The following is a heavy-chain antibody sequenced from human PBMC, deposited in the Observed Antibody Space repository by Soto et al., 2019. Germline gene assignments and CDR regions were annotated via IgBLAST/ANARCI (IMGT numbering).Heavy chain of an antibody. CDR3: ARSRPDNSGYDIDY. CDR2: MNPNSGNT. J-gene: IGHJ4*02. Sequence: ASVKVSCKASGYTFTSYDINWVRQATGQGLEWMGWMNPNSGNTGYAQKFQGRVTMTRNTSISTAYMELSSLRSEDTAVYYCARSRPDNSGYDIDYWGQGTLVTVSS. CDR1: GYTFTSYD. V-gene: IGHV1-8*01. D-gene: IGHD5-12*01.